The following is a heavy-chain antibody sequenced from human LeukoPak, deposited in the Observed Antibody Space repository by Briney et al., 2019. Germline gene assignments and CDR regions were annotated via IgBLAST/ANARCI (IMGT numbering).Heavy chain of an antibody. CDR2: IYYSGST. D-gene: IGHD3-22*01. Sequence: PSETLSLTCTVSGGSISSSSYYWGWIRQPPGKGLEWIGSIYYSGSTYYNPSLKSRVTISVDTSKNQFSLKLSSVTAADTAVYYCARGRWWATMIVAELGEGDIWGQGTMVTVSS. J-gene: IGHJ3*02. CDR3: ARGRWWATMIVAELGEGDI. V-gene: IGHV4-39*07. CDR1: GGSISSSSYY.